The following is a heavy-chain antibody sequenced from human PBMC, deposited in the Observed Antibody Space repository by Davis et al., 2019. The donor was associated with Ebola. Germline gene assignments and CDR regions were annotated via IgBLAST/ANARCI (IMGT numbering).Heavy chain of an antibody. D-gene: IGHD3-10*01. Sequence: SVKVSCKASGGTFSTSAITWVRQAPGHGLEWMGEIIPRLDTTQFAQKFQGKLTITADEVTGTAFMELERLTSEDTAVYYCARRQLGEFPVFDPWGQGTLVTVSS. CDR2: IIPRLDTT. V-gene: IGHV1-69*13. CDR1: GGTFSTSA. CDR3: ARRQLGEFPVFDP. J-gene: IGHJ5*02.